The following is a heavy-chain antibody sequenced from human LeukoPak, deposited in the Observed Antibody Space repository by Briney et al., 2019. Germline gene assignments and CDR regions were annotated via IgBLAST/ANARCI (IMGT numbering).Heavy chain of an antibody. D-gene: IGHD2-2*01. CDR1: GYTFTDYY. CDR3: ARANFLYCSSSTCLFDY. V-gene: IGHV1-2*06. Sequence: GASVKVSCKASGYTFTDYYMHWVRQAPGQGFEWTGRVNPNDGDTNYAQKFQGRVTVTRDTSISTAHMEVSRLRSDDTAVYYCARANFLYCSSSTCLFDYWGQGTLVTVSS. CDR2: VNPNDGDT. J-gene: IGHJ4*02.